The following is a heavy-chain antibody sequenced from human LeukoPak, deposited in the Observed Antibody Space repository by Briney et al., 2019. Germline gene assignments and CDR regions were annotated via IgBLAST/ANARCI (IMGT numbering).Heavy chain of an antibody. D-gene: IGHD1-26*01. CDR1: GYTFTSYY. CDR2: INPSGGST. J-gene: IGHJ4*02. CDR3: ARWPTTRVGDYPDY. Sequence: GASDKVSYNASGYTFTSYYMHWVRQAPRQGLKGIGIINPSGGSTIYAQKFKSRVTMTRDTSTSTAYMELSSLSSDDTAVYYCARWPTTRVGDYPDYWGQGTLVTVSS. V-gene: IGHV1-46*01.